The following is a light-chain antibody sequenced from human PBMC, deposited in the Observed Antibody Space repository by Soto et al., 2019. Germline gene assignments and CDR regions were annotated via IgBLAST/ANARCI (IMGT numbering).Light chain of an antibody. CDR3: HSYDSSLSGWV. CDR1: SSNIGAGYD. V-gene: IGLV1-40*01. J-gene: IGLJ3*02. CDR2: DNS. Sequence: QSVLTQPPSVSGAPGQRVTISCTGSSSNIGAGYDVHWYQQLPGTAPKLLIYDNSNRPSGVPDRFSGSKSGTSASLAITGLQAEDEADYYCHSYDSSLSGWVFGGGTKVTVL.